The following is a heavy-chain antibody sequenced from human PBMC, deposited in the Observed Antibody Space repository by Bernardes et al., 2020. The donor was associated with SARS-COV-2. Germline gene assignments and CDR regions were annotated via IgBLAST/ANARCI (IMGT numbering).Heavy chain of an antibody. D-gene: IGHD3-22*01. V-gene: IGHV1-2*02. CDR3: ARGGEGYYYDSSGYKTPCYYYGMDV. J-gene: IGHJ6*02. CDR1: GYTFTGYY. Sequence: ASVKVSCKASGYTFTGYYMHWVRQAPGQGLEWMGWINPNSGGTNYAQKFQGRVTMTRDTSISTAYMELSRLRSDDTAVYYCARGGEGYYYDSSGYKTPCYYYGMDVWGQGTTVTVSS. CDR2: INPNSGGT.